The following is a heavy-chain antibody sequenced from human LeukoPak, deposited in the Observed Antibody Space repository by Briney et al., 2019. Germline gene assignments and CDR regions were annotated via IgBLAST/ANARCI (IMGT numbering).Heavy chain of an antibody. CDR1: GYTFTSYA. D-gene: IGHD3-10*01. J-gene: IGHJ6*04. CDR3: ARDRQYYYGSGSYYNYYYGMDV. CDR2: INAGNGNT. Sequence: ASVKVSCKASGYTFTSYAMHWVRQAPGQRLEWMGWINAGNGNTKYSQKFQGRVTITRDTSASTGYMELSSLRSEDTAVYYCARDRQYYYGSGSYYNYYYGMDVWGKGTTVTVSS. V-gene: IGHV1-3*01.